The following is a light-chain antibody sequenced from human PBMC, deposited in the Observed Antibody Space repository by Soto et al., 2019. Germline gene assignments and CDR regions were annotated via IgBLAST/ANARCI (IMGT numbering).Light chain of an antibody. CDR1: HSVTTH. Sequence: EIVLTQSPDTLSLSPGGRATLSCWASHSVTTHLAWFQQRPGQTPRLLIYDASTRAPGIPARFSGRGSGADFTLTISSLEPEDFAVYYCQQRGDSITFGQGTRREI. V-gene: IGKV3-11*01. J-gene: IGKJ5*01. CDR3: QQRGDSIT. CDR2: DAS.